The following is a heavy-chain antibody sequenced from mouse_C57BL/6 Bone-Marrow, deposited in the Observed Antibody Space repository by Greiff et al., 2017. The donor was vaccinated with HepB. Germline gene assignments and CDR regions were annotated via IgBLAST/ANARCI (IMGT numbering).Heavy chain of an antibody. J-gene: IGHJ3*01. D-gene: IGHD1-2*01. CDR3: ARHELRPFAY. V-gene: IGHV5-6*01. CDR2: ISSGGSYT. CDR1: GFTFSSYG. Sequence: DVHLVESGGDLVKPGGSLKLSCAASGFTFSSYGMSWVRQTPDKRLEWVATISSGGSYTYYPDSVKGRFTISRDNAKNTLYLQMSSLKSEDTAMYYCARHELRPFAYWGQGTLVTVSA.